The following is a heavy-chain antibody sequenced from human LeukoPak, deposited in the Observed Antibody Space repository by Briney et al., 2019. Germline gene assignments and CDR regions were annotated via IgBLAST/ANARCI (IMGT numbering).Heavy chain of an antibody. CDR3: ARAGRYSNYDFYYHMDV. J-gene: IGHJ6*03. Sequence: SVKVSCTASGGTFTSYAISWVRQAPGQGLEYLGGGIPNFRRTKYAQRFEGRVTITTDETIASMELRSLTSEDTAVYYCARAGRYSNYDFYYHMDVWGKGTTVIVSS. V-gene: IGHV1-69*05. CDR1: GGTFTSYA. CDR2: GIPNFRRT. D-gene: IGHD4-11*01.